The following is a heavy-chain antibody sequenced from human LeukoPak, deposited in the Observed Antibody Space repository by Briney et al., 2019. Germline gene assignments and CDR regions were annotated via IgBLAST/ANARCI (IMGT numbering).Heavy chain of an antibody. CDR1: GGSISSYY. D-gene: IGHD1-14*01. V-gene: IGHV4-59*01. Sequence: PSETLSLTCAVSGGSISSYYWSWIRQPPGKGLEWIGYIYYSGSTNYNPSLKSRVTISVDTSKNQFSLKLSSVTAADTAVYYCARVDNRNLENWFDPWGQGTLVTVSS. CDR2: IYYSGST. CDR3: ARVDNRNLENWFDP. J-gene: IGHJ5*02.